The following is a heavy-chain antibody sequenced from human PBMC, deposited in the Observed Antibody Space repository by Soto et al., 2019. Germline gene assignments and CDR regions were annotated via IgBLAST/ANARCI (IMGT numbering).Heavy chain of an antibody. V-gene: IGHV4-59*01. CDR2: ISYSGST. J-gene: IGHJ6*02. D-gene: IGHD3-9*01. CDR1: GGSINTFY. Sequence: SETLSLTCTVSGGSINTFYWSWIRQSPGKGLEWIGYISYSGSTSYNPSLKSRLTISLNTSKNQFSLNLRSVTAADTAVYYCERGTRDTQYFHYLYGMDVWGQGTTVTVS. CDR3: ERGTRDTQYFHYLYGMDV.